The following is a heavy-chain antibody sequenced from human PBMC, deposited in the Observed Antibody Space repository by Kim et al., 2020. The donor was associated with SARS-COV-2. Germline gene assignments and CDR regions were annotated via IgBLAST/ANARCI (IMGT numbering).Heavy chain of an antibody. Sequence: PSFQGHVTISADKSISTAYLQWSSLKASDTAMYYCARQRYSSSWYYTDYWGQGTLVTVSS. CDR3: ARQRYSSSWYYTDY. D-gene: IGHD6-13*01. J-gene: IGHJ4*02. V-gene: IGHV5-10-1*01.